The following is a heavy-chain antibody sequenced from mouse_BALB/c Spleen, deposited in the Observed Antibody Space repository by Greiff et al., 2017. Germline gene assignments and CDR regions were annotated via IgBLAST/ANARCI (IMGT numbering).Heavy chain of an antibody. CDR3: VRHDYFDY. D-gene: IGHD2-3*01. V-gene: IGHV10-1*02. CDR2: IRSKSNNYAT. J-gene: IGHJ2*01. Sequence: EVKLMESGGGLVQPKGSLKLSCAASGFTFNTYAMNWVRQAPGKGLEWVARIRSKSNNYATYYADSVKDRFTIYRDDSQSMLYLQMNNLKTEDTAMYYCVRHDYFDYWGQGTTLTVSS. CDR1: GFTFNTYA.